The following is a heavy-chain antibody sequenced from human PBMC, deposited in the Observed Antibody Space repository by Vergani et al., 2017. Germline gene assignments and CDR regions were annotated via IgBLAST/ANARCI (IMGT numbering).Heavy chain of an antibody. CDR3: ARGGGAIFGVVDY. V-gene: IGHV3-53*02. D-gene: IGHD3-3*01. CDR2: IYSGGST. J-gene: IGHJ4*02. CDR1: GGSVARNS. Sequence: EVQLVETGGGLIQPGGSLRRACASSGGSVARNSRGLVRQAPGKGLEWVSVIYSGGSTYYADSVKGRFTISRDNSKNTLYLQMNSLRAEDTAVYYCARGGGAIFGVVDYWGQGTLVTVSS.